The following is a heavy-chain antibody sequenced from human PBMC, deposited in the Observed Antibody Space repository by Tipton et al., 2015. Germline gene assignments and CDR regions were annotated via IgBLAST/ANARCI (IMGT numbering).Heavy chain of an antibody. CDR2: IFWTSGIV. CDR1: GFNSPDHA. D-gene: IGHD2-15*01. V-gene: IGHV3-9*02. Sequence: SLRLSCTVSGFNSPDHAMHWVRQPPGKGLEWVSGIFWTSGIVDYVDSVKGRFTISRDNAKNSLYLQMNSLRAEDTAVYYCARSDVGGGSCYSGCYFDYWGQGTLVTVSS. J-gene: IGHJ4*02. CDR3: ARSDVGGGSCYSGCYFDY.